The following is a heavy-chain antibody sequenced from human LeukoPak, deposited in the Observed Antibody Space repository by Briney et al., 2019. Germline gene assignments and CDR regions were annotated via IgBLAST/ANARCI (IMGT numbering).Heavy chain of an antibody. CDR2: ISSSSSYI. V-gene: IGHV3-21*01. CDR3: ARGRITIFGVPSQAFDY. J-gene: IGHJ4*02. D-gene: IGHD3-3*01. Sequence: GGSLRLSCAASGFTLSSYSMNWVRQAPGKGLEWVSSISSSSSYIYYADSVKGRFTISRDNAKNSLYLQMNSLRAEDTAVYYCARGRITIFGVPSQAFDYWGQGTLVTVSS. CDR1: GFTLSSYS.